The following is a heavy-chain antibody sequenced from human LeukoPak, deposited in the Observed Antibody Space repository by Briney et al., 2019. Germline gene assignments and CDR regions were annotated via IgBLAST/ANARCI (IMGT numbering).Heavy chain of an antibody. CDR3: ARDGSSGYYYPGYY. D-gene: IGHD3-22*01. V-gene: IGHV3-20*04. CDR2: INWNGGST. CDR1: GFRFDDYG. Sequence: GGSLSLSCEASGFRFDDYGMSWVRQPPGKGLEWVSGINWNGGSTGYADSVKGRFTISRDNAKNSLYLQMNSLRAEDTALYYCARDGSSGYYYPGYYWGQGTLVTVSS. J-gene: IGHJ4*02.